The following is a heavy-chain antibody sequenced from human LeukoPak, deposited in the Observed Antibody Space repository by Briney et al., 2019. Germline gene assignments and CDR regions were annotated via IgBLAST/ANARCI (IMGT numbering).Heavy chain of an antibody. J-gene: IGHJ4*02. CDR1: GGSISSYY. D-gene: IGHD2-8*02. Sequence: PSETLSLTCTISGGSISSYYWSWVRQPPGKGLEWIGYVYYSGSTNYNPSLKSRVTMSVDASKNQFSLKLTSVTAADTAVYYCVRYRCPGDICDGFDYWGLGTLVTVST. V-gene: IGHV4-59*01. CDR3: VRYRCPGDICDGFDY. CDR2: VYYSGST.